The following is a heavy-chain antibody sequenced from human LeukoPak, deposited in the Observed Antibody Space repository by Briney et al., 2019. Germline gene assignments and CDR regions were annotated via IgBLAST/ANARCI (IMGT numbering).Heavy chain of an antibody. V-gene: IGHV3-21*01. J-gene: IGHJ4*02. D-gene: IGHD1-26*01. Sequence: PGGSLRLSCAASGFTFSSYAMSWVRQAPGKGLEWVSSISSGSSYIYYADSVKGRFTISRDNGKTSLYLQMSSLRAEDTAVYYCARDFRSGSYSGDYYFDYWGQGTLVTVSS. CDR2: ISSGSSYI. CDR1: GFTFSSYA. CDR3: ARDFRSGSYSGDYYFDY.